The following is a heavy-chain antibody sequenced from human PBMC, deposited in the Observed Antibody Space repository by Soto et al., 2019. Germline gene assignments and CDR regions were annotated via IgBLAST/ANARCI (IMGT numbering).Heavy chain of an antibody. V-gene: IGHV1-69*13. J-gene: IGHJ6*02. CDR2: IIPIFGTA. CDR1: GGTFSSYA. CDR3: ARVDGYYDILTGPPVSYYYGMDV. Sequence: SVKVSCKASGGTFSSYAISWVRQAPGQGLEWMGGIIPIFGTANYAQKFQGRVTITADESTSTAYMELSSLRSGDTAVYYCARVDGYYDILTGPPVSYYYGMDVWGQGTTVTVSS. D-gene: IGHD3-9*01.